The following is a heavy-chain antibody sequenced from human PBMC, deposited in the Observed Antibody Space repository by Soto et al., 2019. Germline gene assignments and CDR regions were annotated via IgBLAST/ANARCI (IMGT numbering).Heavy chain of an antibody. V-gene: IGHV4-4*02. J-gene: IGHJ5*02. CDR3: ARGRGRYSSGWSWFDP. Sequence: SETLSLTCGVSGGTIRSPDWGTWVRQPPGKGLEWIGKIFQSGSTNYTPSLESRVTISVDKSKNQFSLTLPSVTAADTAVYFCARGRGRYSSGWSWFDPWGQGILVTVSS. CDR2: IFQSGST. D-gene: IGHD6-19*01. CDR1: GGTIRSPDW.